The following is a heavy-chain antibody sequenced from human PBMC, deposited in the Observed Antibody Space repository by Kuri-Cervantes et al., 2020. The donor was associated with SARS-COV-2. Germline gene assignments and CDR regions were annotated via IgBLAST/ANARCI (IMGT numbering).Heavy chain of an antibody. V-gene: IGHV4-61*01. Sequence: SETLSLTCTVSGYSISSSYYWSWIRQPPGKGLEWIGYIYYSGSTNYNPSLKSRVTISVDTSKNQFSLKLSSVTAADTAVYYCARDEASSGAFDIWGQGTMVTVSS. J-gene: IGHJ3*02. D-gene: IGHD3-10*01. CDR3: ARDEASSGAFDI. CDR2: IYYSGST. CDR1: GYSISSSYY.